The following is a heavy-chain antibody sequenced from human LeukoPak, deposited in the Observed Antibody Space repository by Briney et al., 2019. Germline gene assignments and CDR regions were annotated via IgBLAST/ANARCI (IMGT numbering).Heavy chain of an antibody. Sequence: TSETLSLTCTVSGGSITNGGYYWSWIRQPAGKGLEWIGRIYTTGNTNYNPSLKSRVTISLDTSKNQFSLKLSSVTAADTAVYYCARVGGYCSSTSCWRGYYYYYYMDVWGKGTTVTVSS. CDR3: ARVGGYCSSTSCWRGYYYYYYMDV. J-gene: IGHJ6*03. D-gene: IGHD2-2*01. CDR2: IYTTGNT. CDR1: GGSITNGGYY. V-gene: IGHV4-61*02.